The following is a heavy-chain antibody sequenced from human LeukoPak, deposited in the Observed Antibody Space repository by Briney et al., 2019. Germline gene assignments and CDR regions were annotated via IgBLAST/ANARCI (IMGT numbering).Heavy chain of an antibody. CDR2: IYYSGST. CDR1: GDSISSYY. V-gene: IGHV4-59*01. CDR3: ARSLCYFGSDSFDI. Sequence: PSETLSLTCTVSGDSISSYYWNWIRQPPGKGLEWIGYIYYSGSTNYNPSLKSRVTISVDTSKNQFSLKLSSVTAADTAVYYCARSLCYFGSDSFDIWGQGTMVTVSS. D-gene: IGHD3-10*01. J-gene: IGHJ3*02.